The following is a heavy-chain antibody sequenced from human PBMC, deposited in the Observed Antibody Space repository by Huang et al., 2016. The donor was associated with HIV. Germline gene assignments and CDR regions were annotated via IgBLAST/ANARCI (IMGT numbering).Heavy chain of an antibody. Sequence: QVQLVQSGAEVKKPGASVTISCKASGFSILIYYIHWVRQAPGQGLEWMGMVNPSGGGADYAQKFKGRVTMTRDTSTRTLYMELSSLRSEDTAVYYCAREGITPSGTEVSGFDFWGQGTPVSVSS. V-gene: IGHV1-46*03. J-gene: IGHJ5*01. CDR1: GFSILIYY. CDR2: VNPSGGGA. D-gene: IGHD6-13*01. CDR3: AREGITPSGTEVSGFDF.